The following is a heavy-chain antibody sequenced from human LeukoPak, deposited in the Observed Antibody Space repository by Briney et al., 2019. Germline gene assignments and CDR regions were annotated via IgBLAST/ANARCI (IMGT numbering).Heavy chain of an antibody. Sequence: GASVTVSCKASGYTFTGYYMHWVRQAPGQGLEWMGWINPNSGGTNYAQKFQGRVTMTRDTSISTAYMELSRLRSDDTAVYYCARGRRSDSMVRTANWFDPWGQGTLVTVSS. D-gene: IGHD3-10*01. V-gene: IGHV1-2*02. J-gene: IGHJ5*02. CDR3: ARGRRSDSMVRTANWFDP. CDR2: INPNSGGT. CDR1: GYTFTGYY.